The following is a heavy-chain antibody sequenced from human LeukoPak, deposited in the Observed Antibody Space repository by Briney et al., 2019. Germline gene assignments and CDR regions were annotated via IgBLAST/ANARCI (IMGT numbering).Heavy chain of an antibody. CDR2: IRYDGSNK. D-gene: IGHD3-22*01. Sequence: PGGSLRLSCAASGFTFSSYAMSWVRQAPGKGLEWVTFIRYDGSNKYYADSVKGRFTISRDNSKNTLYLQMNSLRAEDTAVYYCAKGPRGYDSSGYWITIDYWGQGTLVTVSS. V-gene: IGHV3-30*02. CDR3: AKGPRGYDSSGYWITIDY. CDR1: GFTFSSYA. J-gene: IGHJ4*02.